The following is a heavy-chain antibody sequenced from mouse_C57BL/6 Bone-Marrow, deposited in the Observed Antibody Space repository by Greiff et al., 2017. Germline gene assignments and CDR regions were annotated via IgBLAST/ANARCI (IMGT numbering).Heavy chain of an antibody. Sequence: QVQLQQSGPELVKPGASVKISCKASGYSFTSYYIHWVKQRPGQGLEWIGWIYPGSGNTKYNEKFKGKATLTADTSSSTAYMQLSSLTSEDSAVYYCASFHYYGSRYFDYWGQGTTLTVSS. CDR1: GYSFTSYY. CDR2: IYPGSGNT. D-gene: IGHD1-1*01. J-gene: IGHJ2*01. CDR3: ASFHYYGSRYFDY. V-gene: IGHV1-66*01.